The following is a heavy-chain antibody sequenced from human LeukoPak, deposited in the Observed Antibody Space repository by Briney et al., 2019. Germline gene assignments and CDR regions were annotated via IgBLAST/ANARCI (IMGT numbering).Heavy chain of an antibody. V-gene: IGHV3-7*03. CDR3: AKYGDILTGYPYYFDY. J-gene: IGHJ4*02. CDR2: IKHDGTET. D-gene: IGHD3-9*01. CDR1: GFVFSNYW. Sequence: GGSLRLSCAASGFVFSNYWMAWVRQAPGKGLEWVANIKHDGTETYYADSVKGRITISRDSSKNTLYLQMNSLRAEDTAVYYCAKYGDILTGYPYYFDYWGQGTLVTVSS.